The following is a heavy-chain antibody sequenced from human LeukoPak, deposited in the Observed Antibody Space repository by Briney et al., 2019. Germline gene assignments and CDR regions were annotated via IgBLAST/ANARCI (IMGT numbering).Heavy chain of an antibody. D-gene: IGHD3-10*01. CDR3: SSSLWFGELLKAFDL. CDR2: IRSKANSYVT. Sequence: GGSLRLSCAASGFTFSGSAMHWVRQASGKGLEWVGRIRSKANSYVTAYAASVKGRFTVSRDDSKNTAYLQMNSLKTEDTAVYYCSSSLWFGELLKAFDLWGRGTLVTVSS. V-gene: IGHV3-73*01. J-gene: IGHJ2*01. CDR1: GFTFSGSA.